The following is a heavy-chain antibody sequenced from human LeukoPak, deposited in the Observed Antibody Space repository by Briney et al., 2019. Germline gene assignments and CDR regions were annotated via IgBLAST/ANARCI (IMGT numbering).Heavy chain of an antibody. CDR1: GDTFTHHG. D-gene: IGHD5-12*01. V-gene: IGHV1-18*04. Sequence: GASVKVSCKASGDTFTHHGISWVRQAPGQGLEWMGWISCYNGDTMYAQNVQGRATMTTDTSTTTAYIELRSLSSDDTAMYYCARDPSNSAGYHAHFDSWGQGTLVTVSS. CDR2: ISCYNGDT. CDR3: ARDPSNSAGYHAHFDS. J-gene: IGHJ4*02.